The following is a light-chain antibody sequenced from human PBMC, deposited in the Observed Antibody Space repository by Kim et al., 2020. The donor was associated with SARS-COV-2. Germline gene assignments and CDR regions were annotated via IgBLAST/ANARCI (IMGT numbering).Light chain of an antibody. CDR2: KDS. CDR1: ALPKQY. CDR3: QSADSSGTYYV. V-gene: IGLV3-25*03. Sequence: YELTQPPSVSVSPGQTARITCSGDALPKQYAYWYQQKPGQAPVLVIYKDSERPSGIPERFSGSSSGTTVTLTISGVQAEDEADYYCQSADSSGTYYVFG. J-gene: IGLJ1*01.